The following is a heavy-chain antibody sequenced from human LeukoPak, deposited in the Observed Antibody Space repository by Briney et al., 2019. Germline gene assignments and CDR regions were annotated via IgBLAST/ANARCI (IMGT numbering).Heavy chain of an antibody. Sequence: GGSLRLSCSASGFTFSNYWMHWVRQAPGKGLVWVSRINTDGSDTTYADSVKGRFTISRDNAKNTLYLQMKSLSAEDTAVYYCTTFPTYGGGLWYFDYWGQGTLVTVSS. V-gene: IGHV3-74*01. CDR3: TTFPTYGGGLWYFDY. J-gene: IGHJ4*02. CDR2: INTDGSDT. CDR1: GFTFSNYW. D-gene: IGHD4-23*01.